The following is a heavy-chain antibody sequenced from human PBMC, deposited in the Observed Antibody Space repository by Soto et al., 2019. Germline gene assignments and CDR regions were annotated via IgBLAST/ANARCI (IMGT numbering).Heavy chain of an antibody. V-gene: IGHV3-23*01. CDR3: AKTGEMGTYGDFHFDY. J-gene: IGHJ4*02. Sequence: GGSLRLSCAASGFTFSSYAMSWVRQAPGKGLEWVSAISGSGGSTYYADSVKGRFTISRDNSKNTLYLQMNSLRAEDTAVYYCAKTGEMGTYGDFHFDYWGQGTLVTVSS. CDR1: GFTFSSYA. D-gene: IGHD4-17*01. CDR2: ISGSGGST.